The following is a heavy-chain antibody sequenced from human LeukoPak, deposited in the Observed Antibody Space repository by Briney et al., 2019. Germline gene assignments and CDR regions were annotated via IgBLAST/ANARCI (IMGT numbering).Heavy chain of an antibody. CDR3: ARQDYGDYSEDY. J-gene: IGHJ4*02. CDR2: IYYSGST. D-gene: IGHD4-17*01. V-gene: IGHV4-39*01. CDR1: GGSINSGSYY. Sequence: PSETLSLTCSVSGGSINSGSYYWAWIRQPPGKGLEWIGNIYYSGSTYYNPSLKSRVTISVDTSKNQFSLKVSSVTAADTAMYHCARQDYGDYSEDYWGQGTLVTVSS.